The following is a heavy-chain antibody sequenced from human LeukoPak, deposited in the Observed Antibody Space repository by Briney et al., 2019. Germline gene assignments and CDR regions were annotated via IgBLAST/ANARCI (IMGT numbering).Heavy chain of an antibody. D-gene: IGHD3-22*01. Sequence: ASVKVSCKVSGYTLTELSMHWVRQAPGKGLEWMGGFDPEDGETIYAQKFQGRVTMTEDTSTDTAYIELSSLRSEDTAVYYCATATYYYDSSGYRWGQGTLVTVSS. J-gene: IGHJ1*01. CDR2: FDPEDGET. CDR3: ATATYYYDSSGYR. CDR1: GYTLTELS. V-gene: IGHV1-24*01.